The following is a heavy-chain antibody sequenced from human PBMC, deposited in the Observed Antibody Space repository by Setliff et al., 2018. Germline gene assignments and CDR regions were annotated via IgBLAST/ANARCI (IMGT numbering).Heavy chain of an antibody. J-gene: IGHJ4*02. CDR2: IYDSGTT. D-gene: IGHD2-2*01. CDR1: GGSISSYY. Sequence: SETLSLTCTVSGGSISSYYWGWVRQPPGKGLEWIGTIYDSGTTYYNPSLKSRVTISADTSKNQFSLRLSSVTAADTAVYYCAICRYQVPYNYWGQGSLVTVSS. V-gene: IGHV4-39*01. CDR3: AICRYQVPYNY.